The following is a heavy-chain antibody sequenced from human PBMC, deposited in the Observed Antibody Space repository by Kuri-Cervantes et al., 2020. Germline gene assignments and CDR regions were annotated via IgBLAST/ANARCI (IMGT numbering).Heavy chain of an antibody. D-gene: IGHD2-15*01. CDR3: AKVRDCSGGSCYGPRYYYGMDV. V-gene: IGHV3-23*01. CDR1: GLTVSSIR. CDR2: ISGSGGST. Sequence: GESLKISCAASGLTVSSIRMSWFRQAPGKGLEWVSAISGSGGSTYYADSVKGRFTISRDNSKNTLYLQMNSLRAEDTAVYYCAKVRDCSGGSCYGPRYYYGMDVWGQGTTVTVSS. J-gene: IGHJ6*02.